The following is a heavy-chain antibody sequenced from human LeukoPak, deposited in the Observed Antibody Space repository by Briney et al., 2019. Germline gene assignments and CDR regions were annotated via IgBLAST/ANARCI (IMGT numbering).Heavy chain of an antibody. CDR3: ARVPGYCSGGSCYPFDY. D-gene: IGHD2-15*01. CDR2: ISSSSSYI. CDR1: GFTFSSYS. Sequence: GGSLRLSCAASGFTFSSYSMNWVRQAPGKGLEWVLSISSSSSYIYYADSVKGRFTISRDNAKNSLYLQMNSLRAEDTAVYYCARVPGYCSGGSCYPFDYWGQGTLVTVSS. V-gene: IGHV3-21*01. J-gene: IGHJ4*02.